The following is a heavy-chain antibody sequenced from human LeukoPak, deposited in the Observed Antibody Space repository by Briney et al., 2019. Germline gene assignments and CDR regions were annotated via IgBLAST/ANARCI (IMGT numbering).Heavy chain of an antibody. Sequence: GGSLRLSCAASGFTFNDYYMSWIRQAPGKRLEWLSYINIGGTKTHYADSVKGRFTISRDNAKKSLYLEMNDLRAEDTAVYYCATDGAGFDTWGQGVLVTVSS. CDR2: INIGGTKT. CDR3: ATDGAGFDT. CDR1: GFTFNDYY. J-gene: IGHJ5*02. V-gene: IGHV3-11*01.